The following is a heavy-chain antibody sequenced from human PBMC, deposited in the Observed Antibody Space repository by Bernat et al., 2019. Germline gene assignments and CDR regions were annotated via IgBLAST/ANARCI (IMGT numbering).Heavy chain of an antibody. D-gene: IGHD6-13*01. V-gene: IGHV4-38-2*02. CDR2: IYHSGST. J-gene: IGHJ4*02. CDR3: ARERFVIAAAGKPDDY. Sequence: QVQLQESGPGLVKPSETLSLTCAVSGYSISSGYYWGWIRQPPGKGLEWIGSIYHSGSTYYIPSLKSRVTISVDTSKNQFSLKLSSVTAADTAVYYCARERFVIAAAGKPDDYWGQGTLVTVSS. CDR1: GYSISSGYY.